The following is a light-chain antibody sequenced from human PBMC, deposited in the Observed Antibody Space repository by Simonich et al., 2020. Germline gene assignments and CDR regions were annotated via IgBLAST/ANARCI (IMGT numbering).Light chain of an antibody. Sequence: DIQMTQSPSSLSASVGERVTTTCRASQSISSYLKWYQQKPGKALKLLIYAASSLQSGVPSRVSGSGSGTAFTLTSSSLQPEDFATYYCQQSYSTPFTFGPGTKVDIK. V-gene: IGKV1-39*01. J-gene: IGKJ3*01. CDR2: AAS. CDR3: QQSYSTPFT. CDR1: QSISSY.